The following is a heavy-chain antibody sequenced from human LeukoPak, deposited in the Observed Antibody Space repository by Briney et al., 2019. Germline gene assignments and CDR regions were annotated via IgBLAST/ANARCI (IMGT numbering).Heavy chain of an antibody. J-gene: IGHJ4*02. CDR2: INWNSDSI. V-gene: IGHV3-9*01. Sequence: GGSLRLSCAVSGFTFDDYAMHWVRQVPGKGLEWVSGINWNSDSIGYADSVKGRFTTSRDNARNSLYLQMNSLRAEDTAFYYCAINGGGDSGYGNFDYWGQGTLVTVSS. CDR1: GFTFDDYA. CDR3: AINGGGDSGYGNFDY. D-gene: IGHD5-12*01.